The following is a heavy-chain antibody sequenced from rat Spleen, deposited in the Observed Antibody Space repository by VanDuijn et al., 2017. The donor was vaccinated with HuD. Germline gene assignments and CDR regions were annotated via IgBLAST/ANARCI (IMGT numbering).Heavy chain of an antibody. CDR3: TRGGKPYYSGALMDA. CDR1: GFTFNNYW. Sequence: EVQLVESGGGLVQPGRSLKLSCVASGFTFNNYWMTWIRQAPGKGLEWVASITTTGGSTYYPDSVKGRFTISRDNAKSTLYLQMNSLRSEDTATYYCTRGGKPYYSGALMDAWGQGASVTVSS. D-gene: IGHD1-1*01. J-gene: IGHJ4*01. V-gene: IGHV5-31*01. CDR2: ITTTGGST.